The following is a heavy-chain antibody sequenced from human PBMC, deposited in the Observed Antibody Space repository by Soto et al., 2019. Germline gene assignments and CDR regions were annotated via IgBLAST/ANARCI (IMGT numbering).Heavy chain of an antibody. J-gene: IGHJ4*02. Sequence: GGSLRLSCAASGFTFSSYGMHWVRQAPGKGLEWVAVISYDGSNKYYADSVKGRFTISRDNSKNTLYLQMNSLRAEDTAVYYCAKGATTVVSLYYFDYWGQGTLVTVSS. CDR1: GFTFSSYG. CDR2: ISYDGSNK. CDR3: AKGATTVVSLYYFDY. V-gene: IGHV3-30*18. D-gene: IGHD4-17*01.